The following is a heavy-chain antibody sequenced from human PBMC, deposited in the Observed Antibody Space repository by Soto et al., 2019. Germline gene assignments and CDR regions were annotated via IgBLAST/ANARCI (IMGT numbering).Heavy chain of an antibody. CDR3: AKDSDGHLWYFDY. Sequence: GGSLRLSWVASGFTFSNYAMSCVRQAPGKGLEWVSTISGRLNTTDYADSVKGRFTISRDNSKDTLYLQMNSLRAEDTAVYYCAKDSDGHLWYFDYWGQGTLVTVSS. CDR2: ISGRLNTT. J-gene: IGHJ4*02. D-gene: IGHD5-18*01. CDR1: GFTFSNYA. V-gene: IGHV3-23*01.